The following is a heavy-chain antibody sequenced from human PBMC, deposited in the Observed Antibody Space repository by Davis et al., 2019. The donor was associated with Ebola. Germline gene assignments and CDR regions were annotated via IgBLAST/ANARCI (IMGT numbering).Heavy chain of an antibody. CDR3: VRVEEGIRYYFEY. D-gene: IGHD3-10*01. CDR1: GGPFNSNY. CDR2: LFYSGST. V-gene: IGHV4-59*12. J-gene: IGHJ4*02. Sequence: MPSETLSLTCAVYGGPFNSNYWSWIRQPPGKGLEWIGYLFYSGSTLYNPSLKSRLTISAGTAKNQFSLKLNSVTAADTAVYYCVRVEEGIRYYFEYWGQGTLVTVSS.